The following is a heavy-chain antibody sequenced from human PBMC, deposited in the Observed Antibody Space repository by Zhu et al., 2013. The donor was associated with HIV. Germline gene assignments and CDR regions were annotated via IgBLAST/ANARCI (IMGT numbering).Heavy chain of an antibody. CDR2: ISPYNGYT. D-gene: IGHD3-3*01. V-gene: IGHV1-18*01. Sequence: QVQLVQSGGEVKKPGASVKVSCKASGYSFSGYGISWVRQAPGQGLEWMGWISPYNGYTNYAQNLQGRVSMTRDTSTSTAYMELSGLRSDDTAIYYCVRGLFWSRYSLKGDWFDPWGQGAWSPSP. CDR1: GYSFSGYG. J-gene: IGHJ5*02. CDR3: VRGLFWSRYSLKGDWFDP.